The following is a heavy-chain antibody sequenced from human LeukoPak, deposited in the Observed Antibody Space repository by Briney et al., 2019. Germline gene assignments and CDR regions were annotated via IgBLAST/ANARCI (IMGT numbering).Heavy chain of an antibody. V-gene: IGHV3-73*01. CDR2: IRSKANSYAT. Sequence: PGGSLRLSCAASGFTFSGSAMHWVRQASGKGLEWVGRIRSKANSYATAYAASVKGRFTISRDDSKNTAYPQMNSLKTEDTAVYYCTRPLDDYGDYWGQGTLVTVSS. CDR1: GFTFSGSA. J-gene: IGHJ4*02. CDR3: TRPLDDYGDY.